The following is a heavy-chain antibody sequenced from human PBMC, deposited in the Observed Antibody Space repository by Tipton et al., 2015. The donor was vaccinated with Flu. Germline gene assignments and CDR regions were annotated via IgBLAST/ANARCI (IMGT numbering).Heavy chain of an antibody. J-gene: IGHJ5*01. V-gene: IGHV1-18*01. CDR3: ARDMPQGVVVIPPAKRFDF. CDR1: GYSFNTYG. CDR2: ISAYTDNR. Sequence: QSGAEVKKPGASVKVSCKTSGYSFNTYGISWVRQAPGQGLEWMGWISAYTDNRNYAQRFQGRVTLTTDASTGTVFMELRSLTSDDTAVYYCARDMPQGVVVIPPAKRFDFWGQGTRVTVSS. D-gene: IGHD2-2*01.